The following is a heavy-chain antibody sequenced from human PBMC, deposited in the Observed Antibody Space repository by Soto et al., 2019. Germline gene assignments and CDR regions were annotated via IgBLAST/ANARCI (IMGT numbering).Heavy chain of an antibody. J-gene: IGHJ3*02. CDR2: INPNSGGT. D-gene: IGHD6-19*01. V-gene: IGHV1-2*04. CDR1: GYTLTGYY. Sequence: ASVKVSCKASGYTLTGYYMHWVRQAPGQGLEWMGWINPNSGGTNYAQKFQGWVTMTRDTSISTAYMELSRLRSDDTAVYYCARAASPYSSGWINPAAFDIWGQGTMVTVSS. CDR3: ARAASPYSSGWINPAAFDI.